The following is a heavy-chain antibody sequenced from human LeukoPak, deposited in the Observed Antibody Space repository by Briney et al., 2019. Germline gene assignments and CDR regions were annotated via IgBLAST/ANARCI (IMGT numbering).Heavy chain of an antibody. CDR1: GYTFTSYG. CDR3: ARDDGGGSSRDAFDI. J-gene: IGHJ3*02. Sequence: GASVKVSCKASGYTFTSYGISWVRQAPGQGLEWMGWISAYNGNTNYARKLQGRVTITTDTSTSTAYMELRSLRSDDTAVYYCARDDGGGSSRDAFDIWGQGTMVTVSS. D-gene: IGHD2-15*01. V-gene: IGHV1-18*01. CDR2: ISAYNGNT.